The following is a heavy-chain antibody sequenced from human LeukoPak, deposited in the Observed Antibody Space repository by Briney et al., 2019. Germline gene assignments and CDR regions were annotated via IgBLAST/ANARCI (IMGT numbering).Heavy chain of an antibody. J-gene: IGHJ4*02. CDR2: IKQDGSEK. D-gene: IGHD5/OR15-5a*01. V-gene: IGHV3-7*01. Sequence: GGSLRLSCAASGFTFSSYWMSWVRQAPGKGLEWVANIKQDGSEKYYVDSVKGRFTISRDNAKNSLYLQMNSLRAEDTAVYYCAGEGYSVGPDYWGQGTLVTVSP. CDR1: GFTFSSYW. CDR3: AGEGYSVGPDY.